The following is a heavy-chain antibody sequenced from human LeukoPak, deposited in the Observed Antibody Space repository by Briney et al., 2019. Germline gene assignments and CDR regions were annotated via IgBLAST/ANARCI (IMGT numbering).Heavy chain of an antibody. CDR1: GDSINGHY. V-gene: IGHV4-59*08. CDR3: ARRDTGWNYCDY. CDR2: IHYKGST. J-gene: IGHJ4*02. D-gene: IGHD6-19*01. Sequence: PSETLSLTCTISGDSINGHYWSWIRQPPGKRLEWIGDIHYKGSTNYNLSLKSRVTMSVDTSKNHLSLNLTSVLAADTAIYYCARRDTGWNYCDYWGQGILVTVSS.